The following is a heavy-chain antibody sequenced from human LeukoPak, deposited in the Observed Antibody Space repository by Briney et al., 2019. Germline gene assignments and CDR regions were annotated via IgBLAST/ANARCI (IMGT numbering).Heavy chain of an antibody. CDR1: GFTFSSYA. CDR3: ARGSYDAFDI. V-gene: IGHV3-21*01. Sequence: GGSLRLSCAASGFTFSSYAMHWVRQAPGKGLEWVSSISSSSSYIYYADSVKGRFTISRDNAKNSLYLQMNSLRAEDTAVYYCARGSYDAFDIWGQGTMVTVSS. J-gene: IGHJ3*02. CDR2: ISSSSSYI.